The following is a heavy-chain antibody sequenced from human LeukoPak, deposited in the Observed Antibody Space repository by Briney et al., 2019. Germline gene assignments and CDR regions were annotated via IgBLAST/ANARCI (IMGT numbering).Heavy chain of an antibody. CDR1: GGSISTYY. D-gene: IGHD5-24*01. Sequence: SETLSLTCTVSGGSISTYYWSWIRQPAGKGLEWIGRIYSSGSTTYNPSLKSRVTMSVDTSKNQFSLKLSSVTAADTAAYYCARSRAGYNFMDFDSWGQGTLVTVSS. CDR2: IYSSGST. CDR3: ARSRAGYNFMDFDS. V-gene: IGHV4-4*07. J-gene: IGHJ4*02.